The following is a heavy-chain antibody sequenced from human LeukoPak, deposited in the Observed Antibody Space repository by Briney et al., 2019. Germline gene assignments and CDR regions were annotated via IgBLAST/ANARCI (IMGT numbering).Heavy chain of an antibody. D-gene: IGHD6-13*01. CDR2: VSAYNGNT. CDR1: GYTFTSYG. Sequence: ASVKVSCKASGYTFTSYGISWVRQAPGQGLEWMGWVSAYNGNTNYAQKFQARVTITRDTSASTAYMELSSLRSEDTAVYYCARDPIGSRWPYYFDYWGQGTLVTVSS. J-gene: IGHJ4*02. CDR3: ARDPIGSRWPYYFDY. V-gene: IGHV1-18*01.